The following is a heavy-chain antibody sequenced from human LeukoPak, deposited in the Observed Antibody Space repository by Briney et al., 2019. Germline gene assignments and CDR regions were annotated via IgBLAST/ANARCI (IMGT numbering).Heavy chain of an antibody. V-gene: IGHV3-74*01. D-gene: IGHD2-8*02. J-gene: IGHJ4*02. CDR3: ATGLGHYYDY. CDR1: GIGFYNYW. Sequence: GGSLRLSCAASGIGFYNYWMHWVRQAPGKGLEWLSPVTSDGSDTVYADSVKGRFTISRDNARTTVYLQMSSLRLDDTATYYCATGLGHYYDYWGQGSLVTVSS. CDR2: VTSDGSDT.